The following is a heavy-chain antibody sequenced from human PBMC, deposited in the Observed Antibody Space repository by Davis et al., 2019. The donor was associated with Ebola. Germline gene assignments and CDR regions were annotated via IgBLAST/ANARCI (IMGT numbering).Heavy chain of an antibody. D-gene: IGHD2-15*01. CDR1: GFTLISYA. V-gene: IGHV3-13*01. CDR3: AKSHCSGGSCPYYFDF. Sequence: GESLKISCAASGFTLISYAMSWVRQAPGKGLEWVSAIGTAGDTYYPGSVKGRFTISRENAKNSLYLQMNSLRAGDTAVYYCAKSHCSGGSCPYYFDFWGQGTQVTVS. CDR2: IGTAGDT. J-gene: IGHJ4*02.